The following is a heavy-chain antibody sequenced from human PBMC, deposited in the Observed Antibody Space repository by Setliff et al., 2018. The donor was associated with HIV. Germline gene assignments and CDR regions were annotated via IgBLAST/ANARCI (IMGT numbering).Heavy chain of an antibody. D-gene: IGHD4-4*01. CDR3: ARDLTSNSNCFEP. CDR1: GVSINRTDHY. Sequence: ETLSLTCSVSGVSINRTDHYWGWIRQSPGKRLEWIGSVSQSGSTYYNPSLKSRITISVDRSKNLFSLKLISVTAADTAIYYCARDLTSNSNCFEPWGQGTQVTVSS. V-gene: IGHV4-38-2*02. J-gene: IGHJ5*02. CDR2: VSQSGST.